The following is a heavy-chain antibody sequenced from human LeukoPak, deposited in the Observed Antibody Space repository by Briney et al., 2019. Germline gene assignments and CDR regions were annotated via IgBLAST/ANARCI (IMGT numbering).Heavy chain of an antibody. V-gene: IGHV4-38-2*02. CDR1: GYSISSGYY. D-gene: IGHD1-1*01. Sequence: SETLSLTCTVSGYSISSGYYWGWIRQPPGKGLEWIGSIYHSGSTYYNPSLKSRVTISVDTSMNQFSLKLSSVTAADTAVYYCARDQGGGTTPFFDYWGQGTLVTVSS. J-gene: IGHJ4*02. CDR2: IYHSGST. CDR3: ARDQGGGTTPFFDY.